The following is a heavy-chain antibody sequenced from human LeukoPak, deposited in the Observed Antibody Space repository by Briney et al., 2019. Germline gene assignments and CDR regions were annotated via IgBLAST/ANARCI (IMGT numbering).Heavy chain of an antibody. CDR2: VSGSGRGENT. V-gene: IGHV3-23*01. D-gene: IGHD5-18*01. Sequence: GGSLRLSCAASGFTFSSSAMSWVRQAPGKGLEWVSNVSGSGRGENTYYADSVKGRFTISRDNSKNTLILQMNSLRAEDTAVYYCASETTRGYSYGSPTDGFDLWGQGTMVTVSS. CDR3: ASETTRGYSYGSPTDGFDL. CDR1: GFTFSSSA. J-gene: IGHJ3*01.